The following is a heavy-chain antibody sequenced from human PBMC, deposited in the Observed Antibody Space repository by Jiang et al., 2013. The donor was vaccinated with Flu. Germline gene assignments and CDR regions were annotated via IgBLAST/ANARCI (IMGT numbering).Heavy chain of an antibody. Sequence: PGASVKISCKASGYTLTTYAVNWVRQAPGQGLEWMGWINTNTGNPTYAQGFTGRFVFSLDTSVSTAYLQISSLKAEDTAVYYCARAGRAGSSGWYDYFEYWGQGTLVTVSS. J-gene: IGHJ4*02. CDR3: ARAGRAGSSGWYDYFEY. CDR1: GYTLTTYA. D-gene: IGHD6-19*01. CDR2: INTNTGNP. V-gene: IGHV7-4-1*02.